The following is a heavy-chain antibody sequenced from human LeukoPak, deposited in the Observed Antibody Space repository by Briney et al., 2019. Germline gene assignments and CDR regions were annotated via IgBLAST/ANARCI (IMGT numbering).Heavy chain of an antibody. D-gene: IGHD2-2*01. CDR2: INPNSGGT. Sequence: PCASVKVSCKASGYTFTGYYMHWVRQAPGQGLEWMGWINPNSGGTNYAQKFQGRVTMTRDTSISTAYMELSRLRSDDTAVYYCARDSNRRVPAAIDYYYYYMDVWGKGTTVTVSS. CDR1: GYTFTGYY. V-gene: IGHV1-2*02. J-gene: IGHJ6*03. CDR3: ARDSNRRVPAAIDYYYYYMDV.